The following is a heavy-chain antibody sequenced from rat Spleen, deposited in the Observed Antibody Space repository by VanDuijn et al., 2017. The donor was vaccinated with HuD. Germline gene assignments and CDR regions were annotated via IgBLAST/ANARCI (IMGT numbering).Heavy chain of an antibody. D-gene: IGHD1-11*01. V-gene: IGHV5-25*01. CDR2: ISHSDGRT. Sequence: EVELVESGGGLVQPGRSLKLSCAASDFSFRNYYMAWVRQAPKKGLEWVAIISHSDGRTYYPDSVKGRFTISRDNAKDTLSLQMDSLRSEDTATYYCARHGYGGYYNCFTYWGQGDLVTVSS. CDR1: DFSFRNYY. CDR3: ARHGYGGYYNCFTY. J-gene: IGHJ3*01.